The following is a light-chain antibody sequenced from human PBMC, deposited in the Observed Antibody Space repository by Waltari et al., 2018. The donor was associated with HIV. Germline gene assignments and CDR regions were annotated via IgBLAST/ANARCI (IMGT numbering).Light chain of an antibody. Sequence: QSALTQPASVSGSPGQSITNSCTGTSSDVGSYNLVSWYQQHPGKAPKLMIYEGSKRPSVVSNRFSGSKSGNTASLTISGLQAEDEADYYCCSYAGSSTVVFGGGTKLTVL. CDR2: EGS. J-gene: IGLJ2*01. CDR3: CSYAGSSTVV. V-gene: IGLV2-23*01. CDR1: SSDVGSYNL.